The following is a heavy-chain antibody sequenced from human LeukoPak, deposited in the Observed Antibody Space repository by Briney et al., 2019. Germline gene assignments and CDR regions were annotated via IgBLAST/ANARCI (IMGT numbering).Heavy chain of an antibody. D-gene: IGHD2/OR15-2a*01. Sequence: GGSLRLSCAASGFTFSSYWMHWVRQAPGKGLVWVSRINTDGSSTSYADSVKGRFTISRDKAKNTLYLQMNSLRAEDTAVYYCARRSIGGPFDYWGQGTLVTVSS. CDR1: GFTFSSYW. V-gene: IGHV3-74*01. CDR3: ARRSIGGPFDY. J-gene: IGHJ4*02. CDR2: INTDGSST.